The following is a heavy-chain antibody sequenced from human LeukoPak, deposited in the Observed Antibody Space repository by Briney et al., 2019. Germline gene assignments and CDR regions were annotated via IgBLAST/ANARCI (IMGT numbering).Heavy chain of an antibody. Sequence: GGSLRLSCAASGFTFSRDSMNWVRQAPGKGLEWISYISYDSAIKYYADSVRGRFTISRDNAKNSLSLQMHSLRAEDTAVYYCVRDNPRCCGVVPVNIDDFWGQGTLVTASS. D-gene: IGHD2-2*01. CDR3: VRDNPRCCGVVPVNIDDF. CDR2: ISYDSAIK. J-gene: IGHJ4*02. V-gene: IGHV3-48*01. CDR1: GFTFSRDS.